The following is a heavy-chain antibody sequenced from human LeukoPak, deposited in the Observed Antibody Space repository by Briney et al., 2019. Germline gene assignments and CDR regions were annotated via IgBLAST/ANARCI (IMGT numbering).Heavy chain of an antibody. J-gene: IGHJ4*02. D-gene: IGHD5-18*01. Sequence: GASVKVSCKASGYTFTDYYMHWVRQAPGQGLEWMGWINPNSGGTNYAQKFQGRVTMTRDTSISTAYMELSRLRSDDTAVYYCARGVRGYSYVSDYWGQGTLVTVSS. CDR2: INPNSGGT. CDR3: ARGVRGYSYVSDY. CDR1: GYTFTDYY. V-gene: IGHV1-2*02.